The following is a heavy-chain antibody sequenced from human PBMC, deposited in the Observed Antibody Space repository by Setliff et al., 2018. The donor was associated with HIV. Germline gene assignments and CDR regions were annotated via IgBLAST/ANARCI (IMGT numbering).Heavy chain of an antibody. D-gene: IGHD1-1*01. Sequence: GGSLRLSCAASGFIFSSYAMHWVRQAPGKGLEWVACVRYDESNKYYAESVKDRFTISRDNSKNMVYLQMNSLRAEDTALYYCAKVKVPTTDLYFLDHWGQGTPVTVS. J-gene: IGHJ4*02. CDR3: AKVKVPTTDLYFLDH. CDR1: GFIFSSYA. V-gene: IGHV3-30*02. CDR2: VRYDESNK.